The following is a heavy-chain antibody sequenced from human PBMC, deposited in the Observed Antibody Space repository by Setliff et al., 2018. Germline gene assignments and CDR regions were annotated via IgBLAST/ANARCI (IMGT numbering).Heavy chain of an antibody. V-gene: IGHV4-59*01. CDR3: AKVKGPYYYYGMDV. CDR2: ISNRGNT. J-gene: IGHJ6*02. Sequence: SETLSLTCIASGDSISSYYWSWIRQSPGKGLEWIGYISNRGNTNYNPSLKSRLTIALDTSRSQFSLYLQMNSLRAEDTALYYCAKVKGPYYYYGMDVWGQGTTVTVSS. CDR1: GDSISSYY.